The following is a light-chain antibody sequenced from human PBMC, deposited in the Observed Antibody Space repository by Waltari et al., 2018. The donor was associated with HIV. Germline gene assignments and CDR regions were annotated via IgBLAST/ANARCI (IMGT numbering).Light chain of an antibody. J-gene: IGKJ1*01. CDR2: AAS. V-gene: IGKV1D-8*01. Sequence: VIWMNQSPPLISAPAGDRVTINCRFNQGVRNYLVWLQQKPGKAPEVILYAASTWQSGVPERFSGSGSGTDFTLTIKNLQSEDFATYYCHQYDSFPWTFGQGTRVEIK. CDR1: QGVRNY. CDR3: HQYDSFPWT.